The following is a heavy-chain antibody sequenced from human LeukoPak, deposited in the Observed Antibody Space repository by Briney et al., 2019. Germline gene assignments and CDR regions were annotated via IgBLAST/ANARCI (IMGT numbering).Heavy chain of an antibody. V-gene: IGHV1-46*01. J-gene: IGHJ6*03. Sequence: ASVKVSCKASGYTFTSYYMHWVRQAPGQGLEWMGIINPSGGSTSYAQKFQGRVTMTRDTSTSTVYMELSSLRSEDTAVYYCARDRSVLRFLEWGGDYYMDVWGKGTTVTVSS. CDR2: INPSGGST. D-gene: IGHD3-3*01. CDR1: GYTFTSYY. CDR3: ARDRSVLRFLEWGGDYYMDV.